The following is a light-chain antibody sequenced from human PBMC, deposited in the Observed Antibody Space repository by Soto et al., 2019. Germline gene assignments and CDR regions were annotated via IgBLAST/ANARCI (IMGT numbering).Light chain of an antibody. CDR2: AVS. V-gene: IGKV1-39*01. CDR1: QSIYNF. J-gene: IGKJ1*01. Sequence: DIQMTQSPSSLSASVGDRVTISCRTSQSIYNFLNWYQQRPGRAPKVLIYAVSTLESGVPARFSGNGSGTDFTLTLTSLQPEDFATYYCQQTYSTPWTFGQGTKVEIK. CDR3: QQTYSTPWT.